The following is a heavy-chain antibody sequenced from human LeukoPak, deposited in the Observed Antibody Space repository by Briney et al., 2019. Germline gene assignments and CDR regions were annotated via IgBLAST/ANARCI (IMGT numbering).Heavy chain of an antibody. CDR1: GFMFSNHS. CDR3: ANFQTVGVKPFEH. J-gene: IGHJ5*02. Sequence: PGGSLRLSCAASGFMFSNHSINWVRQAPGKGLEWVSYISGISSTIYYADSVEGRFTISRDNAKNSLYLQMESLRVEDTAVYYCANFQTVGVKPFEHWGQGTLVTVSS. V-gene: IGHV3-48*04. D-gene: IGHD1-26*01. CDR2: ISGISSTI.